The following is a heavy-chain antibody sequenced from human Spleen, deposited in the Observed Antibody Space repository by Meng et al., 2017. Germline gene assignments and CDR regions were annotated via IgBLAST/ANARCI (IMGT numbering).Heavy chain of an antibody. CDR1: GGSFSDYY. D-gene: IGHD4-11*01. J-gene: IGHJ4*02. Sequence: QGQLAQWGAGCLKPSGTLSLTCVVSGGSFSDYYWSWIRQPPGKGLEWIGEINHSGSTHYNPSLESRATVSVDTSQNNLSLKLSSVTAADSAVYYCARGPTTMAHDFDYWGQGTLVTVSS. V-gene: IGHV4-34*01. CDR3: ARGPTTMAHDFDY. CDR2: INHSGST.